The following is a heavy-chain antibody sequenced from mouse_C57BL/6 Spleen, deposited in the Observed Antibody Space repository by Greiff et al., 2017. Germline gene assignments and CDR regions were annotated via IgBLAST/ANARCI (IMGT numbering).Heavy chain of an antibody. CDR3: ASSYDGYYGCFAY. J-gene: IGHJ2*01. D-gene: IGHD2-3*01. CDR2: ILPGSGST. CDR1: GYTFTGYW. Sequence: VQLQQSGAELMKPGASVKLSCTATGYTFTGYWIEWVKQRPGHGLEWIGEILPGSGSTNYNAKFKGKATFTADTSSNTAYMQLSSLTTEDSAIYDCASSYDGYYGCFAYWGQGTTLTVSA. V-gene: IGHV1-9*01.